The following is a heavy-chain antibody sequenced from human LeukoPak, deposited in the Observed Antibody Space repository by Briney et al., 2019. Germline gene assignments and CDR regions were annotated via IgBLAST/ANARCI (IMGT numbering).Heavy chain of an antibody. Sequence: GGSLRLSCAASGFTFSSYAMSWVRKAPGKGLEWVSAISGSGGSTYYADSVKGRFTISRDNPKNTLYLQMNSLRAEDTAVYYCAKEMRVAARTKALDYWGQGTLVTVSS. CDR2: ISGSGGST. CDR1: GFTFSSYA. D-gene: IGHD6-6*01. J-gene: IGHJ4*02. CDR3: AKEMRVAARTKALDY. V-gene: IGHV3-23*01.